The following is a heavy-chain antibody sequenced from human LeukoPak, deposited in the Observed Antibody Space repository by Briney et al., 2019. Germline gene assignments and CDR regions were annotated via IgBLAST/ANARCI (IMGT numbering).Heavy chain of an antibody. CDR2: INPRGDAT. CDR3: AREGQQLKHFDY. D-gene: IGHD1-1*01. Sequence: ASVKVSCTASGNTFIGYWIHWVRQAPGQGLEWMGAINPRGDATIGAQKFQGRVTTTRDTSTSTVYIELSSLRSEDTAVYYCAREGQQLKHFDYWGQGTLVTVSS. V-gene: IGHV1-46*01. CDR1: GNTFIGYW. J-gene: IGHJ4*02.